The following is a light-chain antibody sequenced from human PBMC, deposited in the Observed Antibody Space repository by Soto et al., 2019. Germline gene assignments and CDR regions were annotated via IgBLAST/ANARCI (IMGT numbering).Light chain of an antibody. CDR1: SSDVGGYNY. CDR3: SSYTSSSTSGV. V-gene: IGLV2-14*01. Sequence: QSALTQPASVSGSPGQSITISCTGTSSDVGGYNYVSWYQQHPGKAPKLMIYEVSSRPSGVSNRFSGSKSGNTASLTISGLQAEDEADYYCSSYTSSSTSGVFGGGTKVTVL. CDR2: EVS. J-gene: IGLJ2*01.